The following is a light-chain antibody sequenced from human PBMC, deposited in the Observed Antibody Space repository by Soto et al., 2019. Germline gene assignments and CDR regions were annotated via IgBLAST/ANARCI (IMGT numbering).Light chain of an antibody. J-gene: IGLJ3*02. V-gene: IGLV2-23*01. CDR1: TSDVGRYNL. CDR2: EGS. CDR3: CSYAGSSTVV. Sequence: QSVLTQPASVSGSPGQSITISCSGTTSDVGRYNLVSWYQHHPGKAPKLLIYEGSKRPSGVSNRFSGSKSGNTASLTISGLQAEDEADYYCCSYAGSSTVVFGGGTKLTVL.